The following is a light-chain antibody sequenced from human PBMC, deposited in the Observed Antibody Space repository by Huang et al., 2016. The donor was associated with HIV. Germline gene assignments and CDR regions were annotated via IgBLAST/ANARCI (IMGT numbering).Light chain of an antibody. V-gene: IGKV1-6*01. CDR1: QAIRND. CDR3: LQDYSYPRT. J-gene: IGKJ1*01. CDR2: AAS. Sequence: AIQMTQSPSSLSASVGDRVTITCRASQAIRNDLGWYQQRPGTAPKLLIYAASELHSGVPLRFSGSGSGTDFTLTISSLQPEDFGTYYCLQDYSYPRTFGQGTKVKV.